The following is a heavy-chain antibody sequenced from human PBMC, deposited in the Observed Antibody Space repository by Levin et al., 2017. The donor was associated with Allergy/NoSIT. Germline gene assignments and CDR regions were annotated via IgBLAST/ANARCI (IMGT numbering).Heavy chain of an antibody. Sequence: ASVKVSCKVSGYTLTKSSMHWVRQAPGKGLEWMGAFDPKDGETIYAQKFQGRVTMTEDTSTNTAYMELSSLTSDDTAVYYCATDYGDNLSDASDVWGQGTLVSVSS. V-gene: IGHV1-24*01. CDR2: FDPKDGET. CDR3: ATDYGDNLSDASDV. J-gene: IGHJ3*01. CDR1: GYTLTKSS. D-gene: IGHD4-17*01.